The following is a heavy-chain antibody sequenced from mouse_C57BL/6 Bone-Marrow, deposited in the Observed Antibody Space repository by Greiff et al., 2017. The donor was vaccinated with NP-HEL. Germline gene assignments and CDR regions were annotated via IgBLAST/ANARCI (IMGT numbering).Heavy chain of an antibody. CDR3: ARHDGAFAY. CDR2: IDPSDSYT. D-gene: IGHD2-12*01. Sequence: QVQLQQPGAELVMPGASVKLSCKASGYTFTSYWMHWVKQRPGQGLEWIGEIDPSDSYTNYNQKFKGKSTLTVDKSSSTAYMQLSSLTSEDSAVYYCARHDGAFAYWGQGTLVTVSA. V-gene: IGHV1-69*01. CDR1: GYTFTSYW. J-gene: IGHJ3*01.